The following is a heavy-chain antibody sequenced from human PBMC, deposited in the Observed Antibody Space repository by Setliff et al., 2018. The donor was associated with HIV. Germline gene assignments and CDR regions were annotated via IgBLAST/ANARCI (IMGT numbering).Heavy chain of an antibody. CDR3: ATYYSTGWYNP. CDR2: VHAGNSNT. Sequence: ASVKVSCKASGYTFTTYFIHWVRQAPGQRLEWMGWVHAGNSNTKYSQKFQGRVTFTRDTSAHTAYMELGSLTSEDTAVYYCATYYSTGWYNPWGQGTLVTVSS. D-gene: IGHD6-19*01. V-gene: IGHV1-3*01. J-gene: IGHJ5*02. CDR1: GYTFTTYF.